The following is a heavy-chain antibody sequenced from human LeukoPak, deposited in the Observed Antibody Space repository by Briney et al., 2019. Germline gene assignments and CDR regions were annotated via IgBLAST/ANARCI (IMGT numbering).Heavy chain of an antibody. CDR3: AKVAFRSSSYISGIEY. CDR2: IYSGGST. D-gene: IGHD6-6*01. CDR1: GFTVSSNY. Sequence: GGSLRLSCAACGFTVSSNYMSWVRQAPGKGLDWVSVIYSGGSTYYADSVKGRFTISRDNSKNTLYLQMNGLRAEDTAVYYCAKVAFRSSSYISGIEYWGQGTLVTVSS. J-gene: IGHJ4*02. V-gene: IGHV3-53*01.